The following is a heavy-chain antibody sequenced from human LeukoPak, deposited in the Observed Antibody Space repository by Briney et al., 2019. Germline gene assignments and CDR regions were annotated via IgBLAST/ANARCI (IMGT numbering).Heavy chain of an antibody. Sequence: GGSLRLSCTTSGSFFTTYGIHWVRQAPGKGLEWVANIKQDGSEKYYVDSVKDRFTISRDNAKNSLYLQMNTLGAEDTAVYYCASLTVGATGHCWGQGILVTVSS. J-gene: IGHJ4*02. V-gene: IGHV3-7*01. D-gene: IGHD1-26*01. CDR1: GSFFTTYG. CDR2: IKQDGSEK. CDR3: ASLTVGATGHC.